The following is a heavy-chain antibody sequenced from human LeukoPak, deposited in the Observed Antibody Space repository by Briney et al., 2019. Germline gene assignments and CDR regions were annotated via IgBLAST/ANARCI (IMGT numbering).Heavy chain of an antibody. V-gene: IGHV3-21*01. D-gene: IGHD3-16*01. J-gene: IGHJ4*02. CDR3: ARDLGGGGIFDY. CDR1: GFTFSSYS. CDR2: ISSISSYI. Sequence: GSLRLSCAASGFTFSSYSMNWVRQAPGKGLEGVSSISSISSYIYYADSVKGRLSISRDNDKNSLDLQMNSLRAEDTAVYYCARDLGGGGIFDYWGQGTLVTVSS.